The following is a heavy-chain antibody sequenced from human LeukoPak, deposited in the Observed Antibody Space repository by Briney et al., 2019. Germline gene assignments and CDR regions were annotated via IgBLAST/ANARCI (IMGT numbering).Heavy chain of an antibody. V-gene: IGHV4-34*01. CDR3: ARHLPYYYGSGTLAGFWYMDF. CDR2: INHSGST. D-gene: IGHD3-10*01. CDR1: GGSFSGYS. J-gene: IGHJ6*03. Sequence: AETLSLTCAVYGGSFSGYSWTWIRQPPGKGLQWIGEINHSGSTNYNPSLKSRVTISVDTSKNQFTLKPNSVTAADTAVYYCARHLPYYYGSGTLAGFWYMDFWGKGTTVTISS.